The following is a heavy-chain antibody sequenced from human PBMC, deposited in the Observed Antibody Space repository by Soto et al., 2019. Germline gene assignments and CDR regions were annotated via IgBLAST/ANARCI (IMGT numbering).Heavy chain of an antibody. CDR3: ARNYDSSGYSWFDP. J-gene: IGHJ5*02. D-gene: IGHD3-22*01. CDR1: GFTFSSYG. Sequence: QVQLVESGGGVVQPGRSLRLSCAASGFTFSSYGMHWVRQAPGKGLEWVAVIWYDGSNKYYADSVKGRFTISRDNSKNTLYLQMNSLRAEDTAVYYCARNYDSSGYSWFDPWGQGTLVTVSS. V-gene: IGHV3-33*01. CDR2: IWYDGSNK.